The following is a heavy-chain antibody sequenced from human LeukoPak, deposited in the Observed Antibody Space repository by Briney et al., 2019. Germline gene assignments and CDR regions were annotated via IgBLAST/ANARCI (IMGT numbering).Heavy chain of an antibody. D-gene: IGHD2-15*01. CDR3: TRRIETVLDPFDI. V-gene: IGHV3-73*01. CDR1: GFTFSGSA. CDR2: IRRKANSYAT. J-gene: IGHJ3*02. Sequence: GGSLRLSCAGSGFTFSGSAIHWVRQASGKGLEWVGRIRRKANSYATAYAASVKGRFTISRDDSKNTAYLQMNSLKTEDTAVYYCTRRIETVLDPFDIWGQGTMVTVSS.